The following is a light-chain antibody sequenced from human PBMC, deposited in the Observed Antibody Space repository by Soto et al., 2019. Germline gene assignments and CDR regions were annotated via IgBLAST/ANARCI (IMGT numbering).Light chain of an antibody. CDR1: QDISNH. CDR2: DAS. CDR3: QKHEGLPL. V-gene: IGKV1-33*01. Sequence: DIQLTQSPSSLSASVGDRVTITCQASQDISNHLNWYQQKPGKAPNLLIYDASDLETGVPSRFSGGGSWKFFSFNINSLPAEDIATYYCQKHEGLPLFGPWTKVEIK. J-gene: IGKJ3*01.